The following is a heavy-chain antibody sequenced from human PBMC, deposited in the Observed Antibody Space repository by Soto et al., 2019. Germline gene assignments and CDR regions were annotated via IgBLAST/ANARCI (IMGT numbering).Heavy chain of an antibody. D-gene: IGHD4-4*01. J-gene: IGHJ5*02. CDR2: INPKSDDT. CDR1: GYPFSDNQ. V-gene: IGHV1-2*02. CDR3: SRKHSLDYIRWGLDP. Sequence: ASVKVSCKASGYPFSDNQIHWLRRAPGQGLEWMGRINPKSDDTNYAQKFQGRVTMTRDTSIDTAYLELTGLTSDDTATYYCSRKHSLDYIRWGLDPWGQGTLVTVSS.